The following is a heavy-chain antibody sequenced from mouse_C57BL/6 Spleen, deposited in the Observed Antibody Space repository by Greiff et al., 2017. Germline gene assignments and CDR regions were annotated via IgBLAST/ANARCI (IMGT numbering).Heavy chain of an antibody. D-gene: IGHD1-1*01. CDR2: IYPGSGST. Sequence: VQLQQPGAELVKPGASVKMSCKASGYTFTSYWITWVKQRPGQGLEWIGDIYPGSGSTNYNEKFKSKATLTVDTSSSTAYMQLSSLTSEDSAVYYCARPYYYGSSAWFAYGGQGTLVTVSA. CDR1: GYTFTSYW. V-gene: IGHV1-55*01. CDR3: ARPYYYGSSAWFAY. J-gene: IGHJ3*01.